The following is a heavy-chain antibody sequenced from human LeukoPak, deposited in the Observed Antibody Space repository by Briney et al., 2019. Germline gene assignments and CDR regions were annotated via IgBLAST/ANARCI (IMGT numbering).Heavy chain of an antibody. D-gene: IGHD3-22*01. J-gene: IGHJ4*02. V-gene: IGHV4-30-4*01. Sequence: SETLSLTCTVSGDSISSGDYYWSWIRQPPGKGLEWIGYICYSGSTYYNPSLKSRVTISVDTSKNQFSLKLSSVTAADTAVYYCASSPTDSSGYYSESFDYWGQGTLVTVSS. CDR2: ICYSGST. CDR3: ASSPTDSSGYYSESFDY. CDR1: GDSISSGDYY.